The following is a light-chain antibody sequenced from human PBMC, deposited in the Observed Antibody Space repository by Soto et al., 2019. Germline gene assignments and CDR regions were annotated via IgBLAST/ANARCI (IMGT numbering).Light chain of an antibody. CDR3: CARADTSSVL. CDR1: SRDVGGYNL. J-gene: IGLJ7*01. Sequence: QSALTQPASVSGSPGQSIIISCTGTSRDVGGYNLFSWYQQYPDKAPKLIIYEGTKRPSGVSNRFSGSWSGNTASLTSSGLQAEDEADYYCCARADTSSVLFGGGTQLTVL. V-gene: IGLV2-23*01. CDR2: EGT.